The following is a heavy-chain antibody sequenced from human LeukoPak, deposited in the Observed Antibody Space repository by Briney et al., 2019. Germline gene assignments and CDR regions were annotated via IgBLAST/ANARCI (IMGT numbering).Heavy chain of an antibody. D-gene: IGHD6-13*01. CDR3: ARGRSGYSSSLYVSVYFDY. V-gene: IGHV4-34*01. CDR2: INHSGST. J-gene: IGHJ4*02. Sequence: PSETLSLTCAVYGGSFSGYYWSWIRQPPGKGLEWIGEINHSGSTNYNPSLKSRVTISVDTSKNQFSLKLSSVTAADTAVYYCARGRSGYSSSLYVSVYFDYWGQGTPVTVSS. CDR1: GGSFSGYY.